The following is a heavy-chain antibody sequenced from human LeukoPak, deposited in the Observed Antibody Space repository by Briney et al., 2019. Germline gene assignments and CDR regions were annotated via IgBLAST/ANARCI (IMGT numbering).Heavy chain of an antibody. CDR3: ARVVPGIAVAARRFDP. D-gene: IGHD6-19*01. J-gene: IGHJ5*02. Sequence: ASVKVSCKASGYTFTSYAMNWVRQAPGQGLEWMGWINTNTGNPTYAQGFAGRFVFSLDTPVSTAYLQISSLKAEDTAVYYCARVVPGIAVAARRFDPWGQGTLVTVSS. V-gene: IGHV7-4-1*02. CDR1: GYTFTSYA. CDR2: INTNTGNP.